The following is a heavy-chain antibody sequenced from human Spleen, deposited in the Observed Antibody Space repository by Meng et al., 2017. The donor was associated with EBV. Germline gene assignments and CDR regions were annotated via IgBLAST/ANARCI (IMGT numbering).Heavy chain of an antibody. CDR2: VYHSGTP. CDR1: GGPITHRTL. V-gene: IGHV4-4*02. CDR3: VSTAGQSTTWRYFDL. Sequence: QMQLQESGPGLVKPSGTLSLTCIVSGGPITHRTLWSWVRQTPGKGLDWIGGVYHSGTPNYNPSLKSRVAISVDKSSNKFSLNLTSVTAADTAVYYCVSTAGQSTTWRYFDLWGRGTLVTVSS. D-gene: IGHD1-1*01. J-gene: IGHJ4*02.